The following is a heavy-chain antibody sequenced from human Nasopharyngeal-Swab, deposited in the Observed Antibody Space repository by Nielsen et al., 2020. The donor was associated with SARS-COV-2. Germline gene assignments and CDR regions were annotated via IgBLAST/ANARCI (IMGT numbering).Heavy chain of an antibody. CDR3: VRGYSYGLRDYFDY. Sequence: GESLKISCAASGFTFSSYWMSWVRQAPGKGLEWVANIKEDGSQKYYVDSVKGRFTISRDNAKNSLYLQMNSLRAEDTALYYCVRGYSYGLRDYFDYWGQGTLVTVSS. D-gene: IGHD5-18*01. V-gene: IGHV3-7*03. J-gene: IGHJ4*02. CDR2: IKEDGSQK. CDR1: GFTFSSYW.